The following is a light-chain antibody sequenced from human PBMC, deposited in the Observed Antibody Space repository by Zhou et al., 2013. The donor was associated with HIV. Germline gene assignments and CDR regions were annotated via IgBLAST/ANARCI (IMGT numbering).Light chain of an antibody. CDR3: QQSYSTPPT. V-gene: IGKV1-12*01. Sequence: DIQMTQSPSSVSASVGDTVTITCRASEDISSSLAWYQHKPGKAPKLLIYGSSSLQSGVPSRFSGSGSGTEFTLSISNLQPEDFATYYCQQSYSTPPTFGQGTKVEIK. CDR1: EDISSS. J-gene: IGKJ1*01. CDR2: GSS.